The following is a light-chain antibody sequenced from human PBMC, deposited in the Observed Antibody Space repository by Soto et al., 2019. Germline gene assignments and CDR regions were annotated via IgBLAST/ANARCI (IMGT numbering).Light chain of an antibody. J-gene: IGLJ2*01. CDR1: SSYVDDFKF. Sequence: QSALTQPRSVSGSPGQSVTISCAGTSSYVDDFKFVSWYQQHPGKAPKLMIYDVTERPSGVPDRFSGSKSGNTASLTISGLQAEDEADYYSCSYAGSSVVFGGGTKLTVL. V-gene: IGLV2-11*01. CDR3: CSYAGSSVV. CDR2: DVT.